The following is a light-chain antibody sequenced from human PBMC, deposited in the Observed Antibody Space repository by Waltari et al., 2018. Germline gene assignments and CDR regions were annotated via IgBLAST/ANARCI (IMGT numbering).Light chain of an antibody. CDR3: QQYYSTPLLT. Sequence: DIQMTQSPSSLSASVGDRVTITCRASQCISNSLAWYQQKPGKAPKLLLYAASRLESGVPARFGGRGSGTDYTLTISSLQPEDFATYYCQQYYSTPLLTFGGGTKVEIK. CDR1: QCISNS. CDR2: AAS. J-gene: IGKJ4*01. V-gene: IGKV1-NL1*01.